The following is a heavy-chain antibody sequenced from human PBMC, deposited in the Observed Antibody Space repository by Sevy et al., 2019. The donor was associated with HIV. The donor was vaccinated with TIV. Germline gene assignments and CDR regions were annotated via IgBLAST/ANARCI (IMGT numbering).Heavy chain of an antibody. CDR2: IYYSGST. J-gene: IGHJ6*02. V-gene: IGHV4-59*01. D-gene: IGHD3-3*01. Sequence: SETLSLTCTVSGGSISSYYWSWIRQPPGKGLEWIGYIYYSGSTNYNPSLKSRVTISVDTSKNQFSLKLSSVTAADTAEYYCARIQIFGVDDGYYYGMDVWGQGTTVTVSS. CDR3: ARIQIFGVDDGYYYGMDV. CDR1: GGSISSYY.